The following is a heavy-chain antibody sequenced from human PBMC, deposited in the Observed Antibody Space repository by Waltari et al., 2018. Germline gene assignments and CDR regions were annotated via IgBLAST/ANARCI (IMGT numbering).Heavy chain of an antibody. V-gene: IGHV1-69-2*01. D-gene: IGHD3-16*01. CDR1: GYTFTDYY. J-gene: IGHJ6*03. Sequence: EVQLVQSGAEVKKPGATVKISCKASGYTFTDYYMHWVQQAPGKGLEWMGRVDPEDGETIYAEKFQGRVTITADTSTDTAYMELSSLRSEDTAVYYCATDTFMRPDGLYYYMDVWGKGTTVTVSS. CDR3: ATDTFMRPDGLYYYMDV. CDR2: VDPEDGET.